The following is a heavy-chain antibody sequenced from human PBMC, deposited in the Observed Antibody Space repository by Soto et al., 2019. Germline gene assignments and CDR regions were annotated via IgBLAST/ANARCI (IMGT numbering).Heavy chain of an antibody. CDR2: INAGNGNT. J-gene: IGHJ6*03. Sequence: QVQLVQYGAEVKKPGASVKVSCKASGYTFTSYAMHWVRQAPGQRLEWMGWINAGNGNTKYSQKFQGRVTITRDTSASTAYMELSSLRSEDTAVYYCAREGDSRYYYCMDVWGKGTTVTVSS. CDR1: GYTFTSYA. V-gene: IGHV1-3*01. CDR3: AREGDSRYYYCMDV. D-gene: IGHD3-16*01.